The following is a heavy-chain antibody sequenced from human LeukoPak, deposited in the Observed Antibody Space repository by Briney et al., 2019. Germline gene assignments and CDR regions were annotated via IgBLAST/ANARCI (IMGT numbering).Heavy chain of an antibody. CDR3: AGIAARELAY. D-gene: IGHD6-6*01. CDR2: IIPIFGTA. CDR1: GGTFSSYA. J-gene: IGHJ4*02. Sequence: GASVKVSCKASGGTFSSYAISWVRQAPGQGLEWMGGIIPIFGTANYAQKFQGRVTITADESTSTAYMELSSLRSEDTAVCYCAGIAARELAYWGQGTLITVSS. V-gene: IGHV1-69*13.